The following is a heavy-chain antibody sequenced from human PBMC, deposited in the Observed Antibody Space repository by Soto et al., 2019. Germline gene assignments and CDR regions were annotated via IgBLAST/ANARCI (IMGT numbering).Heavy chain of an antibody. CDR1: GGNFITFA. CDR3: AKKLGIDPFGSYGLDV. V-gene: IGHV1-69*01. J-gene: IGHJ6*02. Sequence: QVELVQSGAEVKKPGSSVKVSCKASGGNFITFAISWVRQAPGQGLEWMGEIIPISSTTKSAHKFQDRVTISAGGSSSTGHQELRNLKSEDPAIYFCAKKLGIDPFGSYGLDVWGQGTTVTVSS. D-gene: IGHD7-27*01. CDR2: IIPISSTT.